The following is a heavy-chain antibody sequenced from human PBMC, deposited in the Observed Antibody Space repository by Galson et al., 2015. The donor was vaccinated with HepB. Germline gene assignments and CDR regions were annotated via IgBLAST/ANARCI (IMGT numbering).Heavy chain of an antibody. J-gene: IGHJ5*02. CDR2: INWNGGST. CDR3: ARDAQGIRYFDWLAPMAWFDP. D-gene: IGHD3-9*01. Sequence: SLRLSCAASGFTFDDYGMSWVRQAPGKGLEWVSGINWNGGSTGYADSVKGRFTISRDNAKNSLYLQMNSLRAEDTALYYCARDAQGIRYFDWLAPMAWFDPWGQGTLVTVSS. V-gene: IGHV3-20*04. CDR1: GFTFDDYG.